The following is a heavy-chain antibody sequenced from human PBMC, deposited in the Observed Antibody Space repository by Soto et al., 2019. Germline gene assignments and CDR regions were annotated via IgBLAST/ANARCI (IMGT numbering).Heavy chain of an antibody. J-gene: IGHJ4*02. CDR3: ARDTYYYDSSGYHDY. D-gene: IGHD3-22*01. CDR2: IIPIFGTA. V-gene: IGHV1-69*13. Sequence: ASVKVSCKASGGTFSSYAISWVRQAPGQGLEWMGGIIPIFGTANYAQKFQGRVTITADESTSTAYMELSSLRSEDTAVYYCARDTYYYDSSGYHDYWGQGTLVTVSS. CDR1: GGTFSSYA.